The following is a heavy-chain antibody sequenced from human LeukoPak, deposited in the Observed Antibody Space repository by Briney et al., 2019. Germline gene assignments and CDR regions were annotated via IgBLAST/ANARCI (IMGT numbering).Heavy chain of an antibody. V-gene: IGHV4-59*01. D-gene: IGHD4-17*01. CDR3: ARTHYGDYEGEHWFDP. Sequence: PSETLSLTCTVSGVSISSYYWSWIRQPPGKGLEWIGYIYYSGSTNYNPSLKSRVTISVDTSKNQFSLKLSSVTAADTAVYYCARTHYGDYEGEHWFDPWGQGTLVTVSS. CDR2: IYYSGST. J-gene: IGHJ5*02. CDR1: GVSISSYY.